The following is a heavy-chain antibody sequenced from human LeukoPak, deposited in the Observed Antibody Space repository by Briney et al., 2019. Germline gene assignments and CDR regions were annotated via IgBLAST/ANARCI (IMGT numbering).Heavy chain of an antibody. CDR3: ARGRSNPIVVVPAAIAHFDY. CDR1: GGSISSSSYY. J-gene: IGHJ4*02. CDR2: IYYSGST. Sequence: TSETLSLTCTVSGGSISSSSYYWGWIRQPPGKGLEWIGSIYYSGSTYYNPSLKSRVTISVDTSKNQFSLKLSSVTAADTAVYYCARGRSNPIVVVPAAIAHFDYWGQGTLVTVSS. V-gene: IGHV4-39*01. D-gene: IGHD2-2*01.